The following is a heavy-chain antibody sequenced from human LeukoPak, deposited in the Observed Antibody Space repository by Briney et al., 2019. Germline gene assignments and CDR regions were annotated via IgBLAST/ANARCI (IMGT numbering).Heavy chain of an antibody. J-gene: IGHJ6*02. Sequence: GASVKVSCKTSGYSFTGYFMHWVRQAPGQGLEWMGWINPNSGDTKYAQRFQGGVTTTRDTSINTAYMELRRLTSDDTAVYYCARVPSMIRGVVNYGMDVWGQGTTVTVSS. V-gene: IGHV1-2*02. CDR2: INPNSGDT. D-gene: IGHD3-10*01. CDR1: GYSFTGYF. CDR3: ARVPSMIRGVVNYGMDV.